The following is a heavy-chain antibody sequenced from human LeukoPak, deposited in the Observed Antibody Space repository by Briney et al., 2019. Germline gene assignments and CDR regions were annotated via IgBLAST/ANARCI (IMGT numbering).Heavy chain of an antibody. D-gene: IGHD3-3*01. CDR2: INPTSGGT. J-gene: IGHJ4*02. CDR1: GYTFTGYY. Sequence: EASVKVSCTASGYTFTGYYMHWVRQPPGQGLEWMGWINPTSGGTNYAQKFQGRVTMTRDTSISTAYMELSRLRSDDTAVYYCARIITTPDYWGQGTLVTVSS. CDR3: ARIITTPDY. V-gene: IGHV1-2*02.